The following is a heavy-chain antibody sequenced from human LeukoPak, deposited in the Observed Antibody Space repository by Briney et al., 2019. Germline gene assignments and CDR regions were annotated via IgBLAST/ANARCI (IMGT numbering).Heavy chain of an antibody. Sequence: SETLSLTCTVSGGSISSYYWSWIRQPPGKGLEWIGYIYYSGSTNYNPSLKSRVTISVDTSKNQFSLKLSSVTAADTAVYYCARDSEGSAGIYFDYGGQGTLVTVSS. CDR1: GGSISSYY. CDR3: ARDSEGSAGIYFDY. V-gene: IGHV4-59*01. D-gene: IGHD2-15*01. CDR2: IYYSGST. J-gene: IGHJ4*02.